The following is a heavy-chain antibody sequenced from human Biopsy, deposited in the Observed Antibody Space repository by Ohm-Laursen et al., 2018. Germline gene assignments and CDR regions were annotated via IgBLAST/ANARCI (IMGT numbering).Heavy chain of an antibody. V-gene: IGHV3-11*01. CDR3: ARDTRWSPYSMDV. Sequence: GSLRLSCAASGFSFSDYHMRWIRQAPGRGLEWVSYISGGGTIYYGDSMKGRVTISRDNAKNSLYLQMRSLRAEDTAVYYCARDTRWSPYSMDVWGQGTTVTVS. CDR1: GFSFSDYH. J-gene: IGHJ6*02. CDR2: ISGGGTI. D-gene: IGHD4-23*01.